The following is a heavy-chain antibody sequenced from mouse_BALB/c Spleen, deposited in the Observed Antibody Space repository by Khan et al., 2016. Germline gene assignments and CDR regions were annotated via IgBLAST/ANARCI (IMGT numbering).Heavy chain of an antibody. J-gene: IGHJ2*01. Sequence: EVQLQESGPGLVKPSQTVSLTCTVTGYSITNGNHWWNWIRQVSGNKMEWMGYISSSGSTDSNPSLKSQISNTRDTSKNQLCLQLNSVTIEDIATYYCASANWDYFDYLGQGTTLPVSS. V-gene: IGHV3-4*02. CDR2: ISSSGST. CDR3: ASANWDYFDY. D-gene: IGHD4-1*01. CDR1: GYSITNGNHW.